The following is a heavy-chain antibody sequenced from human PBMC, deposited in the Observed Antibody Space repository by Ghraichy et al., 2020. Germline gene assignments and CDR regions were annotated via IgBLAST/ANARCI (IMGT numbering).Heavy chain of an antibody. J-gene: IGHJ3*02. Sequence: ETLSLTGAASGFTFSSYTMTLVRQAPGKGLEWVSSISSSGTYVYYGDSVKGRFTISRDNAKQSLFLQMNTLRAEDTAVYYCARGGSGSYPRDDAFDNWGQGTMVTVSS. CDR1: GFTFSSYT. CDR2: ISSSGTYV. CDR3: ARGGSGSYPRDDAFDN. D-gene: IGHD3-10*01. V-gene: IGHV3-21*01.